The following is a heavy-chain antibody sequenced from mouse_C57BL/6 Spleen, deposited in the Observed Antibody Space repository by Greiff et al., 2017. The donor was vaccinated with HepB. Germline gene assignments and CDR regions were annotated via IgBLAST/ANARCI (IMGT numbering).Heavy chain of an antibody. J-gene: IGHJ3*01. CDR1: GYTFTSYW. CDR3: ARIALYDGYYAY. V-gene: IGHV1-64*01. CDR2: IHPNSGST. Sequence: VQLQQPGAELVKPGASVKLSCKASGYTFTSYWMHWVKQRPGQGLEWIGMIHPNSGSTNYNEKFKSKATLTVDKSSSTAYMQLSSLTSEDSAVYYCARIALYDGYYAYWGQGTLVTVSA. D-gene: IGHD2-3*01.